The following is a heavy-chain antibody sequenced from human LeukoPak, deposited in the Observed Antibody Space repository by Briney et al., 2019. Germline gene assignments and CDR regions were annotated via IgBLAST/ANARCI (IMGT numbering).Heavy chain of an antibody. CDR2: IKQDGSEK. Sequence: GGSLRLSCAASGFTFSSYWMSWVRQAPGKGLEWVANIKQDGSEKYYVESVKGLFTISRDNAKNSLYLQMNSLRAEDTAVYYCARDAGSGSYYPTKFDYWGQGTLVTVSS. D-gene: IGHD3-10*01. CDR1: GFTFSSYW. CDR3: ARDAGSGSYYPTKFDY. J-gene: IGHJ4*02. V-gene: IGHV3-7*01.